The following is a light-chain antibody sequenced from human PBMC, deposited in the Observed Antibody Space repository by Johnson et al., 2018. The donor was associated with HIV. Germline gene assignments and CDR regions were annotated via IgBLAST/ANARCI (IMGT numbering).Light chain of an antibody. Sequence: QSVLTQPPSVSAAPGQKVTISCSGIGSNIGDNYVSWYQHLPGTAPRLLIYDNNKRPSGIPDRFSGSKSGTSATLGITGLQTGDEADYYCGTWDSSLSAGFFGTGTKVTVL. CDR2: DNN. CDR3: GTWDSSLSAGF. CDR1: GSNIGDNY. V-gene: IGLV1-51*01. J-gene: IGLJ1*01.